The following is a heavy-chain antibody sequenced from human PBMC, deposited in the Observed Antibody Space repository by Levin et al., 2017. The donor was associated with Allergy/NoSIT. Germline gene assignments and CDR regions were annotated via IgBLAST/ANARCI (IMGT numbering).Heavy chain of an antibody. D-gene: IGHD3-22*01. V-gene: IGHV4-59*01. J-gene: IGHJ4*02. Sequence: SQTLSLTCTVSGGSISSYYWSWIRQPPGKGLEWVGYIYYSGSTNYNPSLKSRVTISVDTSKNQFSLKLSSVTAADTAVYYCAREGSDSSGDYWDYWGQGTLVTVSS. CDR1: GGSISSYY. CDR2: IYYSGST. CDR3: AREGSDSSGDYWDY.